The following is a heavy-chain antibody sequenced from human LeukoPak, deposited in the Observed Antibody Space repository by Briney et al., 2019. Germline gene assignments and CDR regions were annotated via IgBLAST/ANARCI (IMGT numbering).Heavy chain of an antibody. V-gene: IGHV3-23*01. CDR3: ARDSTAIDSYYFDY. D-gene: IGHD2-2*01. J-gene: IGHJ4*02. Sequence: GGSLRLSCAASGFTFSSYAMSWVRQAPGKGLEWVSAISGSGGSTYYADSVKGRFTISRDNSKNTLYLQMNSLRAEDTAVYYCARDSTAIDSYYFDYWGQETLVTVSS. CDR2: ISGSGGST. CDR1: GFTFSSYA.